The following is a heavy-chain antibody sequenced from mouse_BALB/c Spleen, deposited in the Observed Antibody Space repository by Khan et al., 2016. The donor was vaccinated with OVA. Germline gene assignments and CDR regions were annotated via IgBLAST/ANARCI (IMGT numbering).Heavy chain of an antibody. Sequence: EVELVESGGGLVQPGGSRKLSCAASGFTFSSFGMHWVRQAPEKGLEWVAYISSGSSTIFYADTVKGRFTISRDNPKNTLFLQMTSLRSEDMAMYYCARSTSVVARAMDYWGQGTSVTVSS. CDR1: GFTFSSFG. CDR2: ISSGSSTI. V-gene: IGHV5-17*02. CDR3: ARSTSVVARAMDY. J-gene: IGHJ4*01. D-gene: IGHD1-1*01.